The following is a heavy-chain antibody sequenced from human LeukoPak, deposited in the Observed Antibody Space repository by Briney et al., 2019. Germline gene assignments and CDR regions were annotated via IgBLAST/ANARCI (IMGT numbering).Heavy chain of an antibody. D-gene: IGHD2-21*02. CDR3: AKDLVTSRYYYYYGMDV. Sequence: GRSLRLSCAASGFTFSSYVMHWVRQAPGKGLEWVAVISYDGSNKYYADSVKGRFTISRDNSKNTLHLQMNSLRAEDTAVYYCAKDLVTSRYYYYYGMDVWGQGTTVTVSS. V-gene: IGHV3-30*18. J-gene: IGHJ6*02. CDR1: GFTFSSYV. CDR2: ISYDGSNK.